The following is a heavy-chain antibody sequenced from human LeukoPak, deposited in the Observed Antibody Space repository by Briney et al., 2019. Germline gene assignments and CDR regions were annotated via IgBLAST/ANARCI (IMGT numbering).Heavy chain of an antibody. J-gene: IGHJ4*02. D-gene: IGHD6-6*01. CDR3: ARGDPPSNFDY. V-gene: IGHV1-69*13. CDR1: GGTFSSYA. CDR2: IIPIFGTA. Sequence: GASVKVSFKASGGTFSSYAISWVRQAPGQGLEWMGGIIPIFGTANYAQKFQGRVTITADESTSTAYMELSSLRSEDTAVYYGARGDPPSNFDYWGQGTLVTVSS.